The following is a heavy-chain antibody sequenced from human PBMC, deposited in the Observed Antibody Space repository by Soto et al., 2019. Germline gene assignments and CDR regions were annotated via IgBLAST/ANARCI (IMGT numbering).Heavy chain of an antibody. CDR1: GGTFSSYA. CDR2: IIPTFGTA. Sequence: SVKVSCKASGGTFSSYAISWVRQAPGQGLEWMGGIIPTFGTANYAQKFQGRVTITADESTSTAYMELSSLRSEDTAVYYCARDRPYYDSSGYFDYWGQGTLVTVSS. D-gene: IGHD3-22*01. CDR3: ARDRPYYDSSGYFDY. J-gene: IGHJ4*02. V-gene: IGHV1-69*13.